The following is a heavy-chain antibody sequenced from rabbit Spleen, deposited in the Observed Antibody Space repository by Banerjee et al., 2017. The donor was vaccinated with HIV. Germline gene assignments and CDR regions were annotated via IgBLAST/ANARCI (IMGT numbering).Heavy chain of an antibody. V-gene: IGHV1S45*01. CDR3: ARSLGNDNWNL. D-gene: IGHD2-1*01. J-gene: IGHJ4*01. Sequence: EESGGDLVKPEGSLTLTCTASGFSFSGNYWICWVRQAPGKGLEWIACIYAGDRNTAYASWAKGRFTISKTSSTTVTLQMTSLTAADTATYFCARSLGNDNWNLWGPGTLVTVS. CDR1: GFSFSGNYW. CDR2: IYAGDRNT.